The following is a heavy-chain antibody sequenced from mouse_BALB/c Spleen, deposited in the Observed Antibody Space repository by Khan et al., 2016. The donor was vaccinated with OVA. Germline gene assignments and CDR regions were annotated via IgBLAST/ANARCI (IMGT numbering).Heavy chain of an antibody. Sequence: EVMLVESGGDLVKPGGSLKLSCAASGFTFSTYGMSWVRQNPDKRLEWVATISSGGSYTYYVDSVKGRFTIYRDNAKNTLELQMSSLKSEDTAMYYCTRLAYYYNSEGFAYWGQGTLVTVSA. J-gene: IGHJ3*01. CDR2: ISSGGSYT. CDR3: TRLAYYYNSEGFAY. CDR1: GFTFSTYG. D-gene: IGHD1-1*02. V-gene: IGHV5-6*01.